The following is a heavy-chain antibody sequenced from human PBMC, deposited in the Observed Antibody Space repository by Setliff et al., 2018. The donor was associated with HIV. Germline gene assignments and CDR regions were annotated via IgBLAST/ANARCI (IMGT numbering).Heavy chain of an antibody. Sequence: ASVKVSCKASGYSFANYYMQWVRQAPGQGLEWMGIINPSDGTTNYAQNFQGRFTMTRDTTTNTVYMELSSLRAEDTAVYYCVRERVGGYFDYWGQGTLVTVSS. V-gene: IGHV1-46*03. D-gene: IGHD3-10*01. CDR3: VRERVGGYFDY. J-gene: IGHJ4*02. CDR2: INPSDGTT. CDR1: GYSFANYY.